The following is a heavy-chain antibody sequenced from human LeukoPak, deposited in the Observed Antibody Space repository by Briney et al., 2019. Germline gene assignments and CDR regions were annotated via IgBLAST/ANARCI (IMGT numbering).Heavy chain of an antibody. D-gene: IGHD3-9*01. J-gene: IGHJ1*01. Sequence: PSETLSLTCTVSGGSISSYYWSWIRQPPGKGLEWIGYIYYSGSTNHNPSLKSRVTISVDTSKNQFSLKLSSVTAADTAVYYCARDSDYDILTFQHWGQGTLVTVSS. CDR2: IYYSGST. CDR1: GGSISSYY. CDR3: ARDSDYDILTFQH. V-gene: IGHV4-59*12.